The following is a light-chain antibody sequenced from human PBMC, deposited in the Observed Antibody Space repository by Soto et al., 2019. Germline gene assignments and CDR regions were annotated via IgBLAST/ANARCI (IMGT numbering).Light chain of an antibody. Sequence: QSVLTQPPSVSWAPGQRVTISCTGSSSNIGEGYDVHWYQQLPRTAPKLLIYGNSNRPSGVPDRFSGSKSGTSGSLAITGLQAEDEAEYYCQSYDSSLSGSVVFGGGTKVTVL. CDR3: QSYDSSLSGSVV. J-gene: IGLJ2*01. CDR1: SSNIGEGYD. CDR2: GNS. V-gene: IGLV1-40*01.